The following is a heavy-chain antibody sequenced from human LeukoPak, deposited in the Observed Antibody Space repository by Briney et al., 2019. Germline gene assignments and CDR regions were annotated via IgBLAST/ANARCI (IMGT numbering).Heavy chain of an antibody. CDR1: GFTFSSYG. CDR2: IRYDGSNK. V-gene: IGHV3-30*02. CDR3: AKMAMVRGLHSSDY. J-gene: IGHJ4*02. Sequence: HPGGSLRLSCAASGFTFSSYGMHWVRQAPGKGLEWVAFIRYDGSNKYYADSVKVRFTISRDNSKNTLYLQMNSLRAEDTAVYYCAKMAMVRGLHSSDYWGQGTLVTVSS. D-gene: IGHD3-10*01.